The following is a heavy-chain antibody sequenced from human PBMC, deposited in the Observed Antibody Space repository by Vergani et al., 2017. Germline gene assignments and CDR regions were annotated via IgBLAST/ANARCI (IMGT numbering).Heavy chain of an antibody. J-gene: IGHJ4*02. V-gene: IGHV3-30*18. CDR3: AKDQAAAGTDYFDY. Sequence: QVQLVESGGGVVQPGRSLSLSCAASGFTFSSYGMHWVRQAPGKGLEWVAVISYDGSNKYYADSVKGRFTIARDNSKNTLYLQMNSLRAEDTAVYYCAKDQAAAGTDYFDYWGQGTLVTVSS. D-gene: IGHD6-13*01. CDR1: GFTFSSYG. CDR2: ISYDGSNK.